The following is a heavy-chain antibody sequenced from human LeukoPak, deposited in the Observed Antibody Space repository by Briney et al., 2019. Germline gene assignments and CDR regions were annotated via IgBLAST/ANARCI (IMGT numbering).Heavy chain of an antibody. J-gene: IGHJ4*02. V-gene: IGHV1-46*01. D-gene: IGHD2-15*01. Sequence: ASVKVSCKASGYIFTSYNIYWVRQAPGQGLEWMGIINPSGGSTSYAQKFQGRVTMTRDMSTSTVYMELSSLRSEDTAVYYCARDLCDGGGSCYSPDYWGQGTLVTVSS. CDR2: INPSGGST. CDR3: ARDLCDGGGSCYSPDY. CDR1: GYIFTSYN.